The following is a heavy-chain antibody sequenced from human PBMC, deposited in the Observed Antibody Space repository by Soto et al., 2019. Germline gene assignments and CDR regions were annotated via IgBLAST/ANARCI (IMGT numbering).Heavy chain of an antibody. CDR1: GGSISSYY. CDR3: ARSYDYGSYYFDY. D-gene: IGHD5-12*01. J-gene: IGHJ4*02. V-gene: IGHV4-59*01. Sequence: PSETLSLTCTVSGGSISSYYWSWIRQPPGKGLEWIGYIYYSGSTNYNPSLKSRVTISVDTSKNQFSLKLSSVTAADTAVYYCARSYDYGSYYFDYWGQGTLVTVSS. CDR2: IYYSGST.